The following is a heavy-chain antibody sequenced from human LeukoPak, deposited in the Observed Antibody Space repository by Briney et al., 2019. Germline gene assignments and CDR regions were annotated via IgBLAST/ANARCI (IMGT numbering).Heavy chain of an antibody. J-gene: IGHJ4*02. CDR1: GVSVSSGSYY. V-gene: IGHV4-61*01. Sequence: SETLSLTCTVSGVSVSSGSYYWSWIRQPPGKGLEWIGYIYYSGSTNYNPSLKSRVTISVDTSKNQFSLKLSSVTAADTAVYYCARELWHSSGHFDYWGQGTLVTVSS. CDR2: IYYSGST. CDR3: ARELWHSSGHFDY. D-gene: IGHD6-19*01.